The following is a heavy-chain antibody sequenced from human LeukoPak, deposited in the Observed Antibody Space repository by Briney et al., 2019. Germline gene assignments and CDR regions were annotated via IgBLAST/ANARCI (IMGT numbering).Heavy chain of an antibody. D-gene: IGHD3-22*01. CDR2: ISGSGSTT. Sequence: QPGGSLRLSCAASGFTFSSYAMSWVRQAPGKGLEWVSAISGSGSTTYYADSVKGRFTTSRDNSKNTLSLQMNSLRAEDTAVYYCAKDEGRGYLYHDAFDFWGQGTMVTVSS. V-gene: IGHV3-23*01. CDR1: GFTFSSYA. CDR3: AKDEGRGYLYHDAFDF. J-gene: IGHJ3*01.